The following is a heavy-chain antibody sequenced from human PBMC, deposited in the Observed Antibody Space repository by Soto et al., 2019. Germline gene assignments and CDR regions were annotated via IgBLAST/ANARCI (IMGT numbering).Heavy chain of an antibody. J-gene: IGHJ4*02. CDR1: GYTFTTYD. Sequence: QVQLVQSGAEVEKPGASVKVSCNASGYTFTTYDFNWVRQAPGHGLEWMGWMNPDTGNTGYAQKFQGRVTMTRDTSISTAFMALSGLTAEDTAVYYGARALGYSSTSRLDLWGQGTLVTVSS. CDR2: MNPDTGNT. CDR3: ARALGYSSTSRLDL. V-gene: IGHV1-8*01. D-gene: IGHD6-19*01.